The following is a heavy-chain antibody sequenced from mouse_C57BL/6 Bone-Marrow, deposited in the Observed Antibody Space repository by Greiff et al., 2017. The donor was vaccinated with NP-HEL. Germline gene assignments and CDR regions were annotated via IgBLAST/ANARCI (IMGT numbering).Heavy chain of an antibody. CDR1: GFTFSDYG. D-gene: IGHD2-3*01. CDR3: ARRWLLRGGYAMDY. CDR2: ISSGSSTI. Sequence: EVKLQESGGGLVKPGGSLKLSCAASGFTFSDYGMHWVRQAPEKGLEWVAYISSGSSTIYYADTVKGRFTISRDNAKNTLFLQMTSLRSEDTAMYYCARRWLLRGGYAMDYWGQGTSVTVSS. V-gene: IGHV5-17*01. J-gene: IGHJ4*01.